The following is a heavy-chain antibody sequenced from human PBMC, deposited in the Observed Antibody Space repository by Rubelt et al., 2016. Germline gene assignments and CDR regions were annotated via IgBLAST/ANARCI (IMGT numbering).Heavy chain of an antibody. CDR2: IKQDGSEK. D-gene: IGHD6-13*01. V-gene: IGHV3-7*03. Sequence: GKGLEWLANIKQDGSEKYYVDSVKGRFTISRDNAKNSLYLQMNSLKIEDTAVYYCTTGYSRTWHDGYWGQGTLVTVSS. J-gene: IGHJ4*02. CDR3: TTGYSRTWHDGY.